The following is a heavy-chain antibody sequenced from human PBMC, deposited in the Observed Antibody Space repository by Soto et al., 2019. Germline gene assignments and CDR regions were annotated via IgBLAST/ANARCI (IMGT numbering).Heavy chain of an antibody. CDR1: GFSLSTSGVG. V-gene: IGHV2-5*02. J-gene: IGHJ4*02. CDR3: AHNVGFGEFRDY. CDR2: IYWDDDK. D-gene: IGHD3-10*01. Sequence: QITLKESGPTLVKPTQTLTLTCTFSGFSLSTSGVGVAWIRQPPGKTLEWLALIYWDDDKRYSPSLKSRLTITKDTSKNQVVLTMTNMDPVDTATYYCAHNVGFGEFRDYWGQGTLVTVSS.